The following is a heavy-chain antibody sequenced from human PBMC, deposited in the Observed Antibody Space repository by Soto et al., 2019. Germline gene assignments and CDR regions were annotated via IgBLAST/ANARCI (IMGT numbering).Heavy chain of an antibody. V-gene: IGHV3-23*01. J-gene: IGHJ4*02. Sequence: GGSLRLSCAASGFTFSSYAMSWVRQAPGKGLEWVSAISGSGGSTYYADSVKGRFTISRDNSKNTLYLQMNSLRAEDTAVYYCAKSNLEMYYDFWSGFDYWGQGTLVTVSS. D-gene: IGHD3-3*01. CDR1: GFTFSSYA. CDR3: AKSNLEMYYDFWSGFDY. CDR2: ISGSGGST.